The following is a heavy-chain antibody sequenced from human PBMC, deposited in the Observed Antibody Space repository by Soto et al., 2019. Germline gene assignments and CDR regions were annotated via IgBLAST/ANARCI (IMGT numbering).Heavy chain of an antibody. V-gene: IGHV1-69*05. Sequence: ASVKVSCKASGATFSSYAISWVRQAPGQGLEWMGGIIPIFGTANYAQKFKGRVTITTDESTSTAYMELSSLRSEDTAVYYCAIIYYGSGSYWDYYYYYGMDVWGQGTTVTVSS. CDR2: IIPIFGTA. CDR3: AIIYYGSGSYWDYYYYYGMDV. CDR1: GATFSSYA. J-gene: IGHJ6*02. D-gene: IGHD3-10*01.